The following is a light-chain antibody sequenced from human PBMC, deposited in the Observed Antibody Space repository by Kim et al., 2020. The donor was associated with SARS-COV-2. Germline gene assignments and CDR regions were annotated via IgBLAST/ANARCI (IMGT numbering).Light chain of an antibody. V-gene: IGKV3-20*01. CDR2: GAS. CDR3: QQYGSSPLT. J-gene: IGKJ4*01. Sequence: SPGDRATISCRASHSVSSSYLAWYQQEPGQAPKLLIYGASSRAAGIPDRFSGSGSRTDFTLTISRLEPEDVAVYYCQQYGSSPLTFGGGTKVDIK. CDR1: HSVSSSY.